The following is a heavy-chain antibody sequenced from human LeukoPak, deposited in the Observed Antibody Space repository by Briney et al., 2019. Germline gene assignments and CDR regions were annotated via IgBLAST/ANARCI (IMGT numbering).Heavy chain of an antibody. Sequence: SETLSLTCTVSGGSISSSSYYWGWIRQPPGKGLEWIGSIYYSGSTYYNPSLKSRVTITVDTSKNQFSLKLSSVTAADTAVYYCAGLPDCSGGSCIEYYFDYWGQGTLVTVSS. V-gene: IGHV4-39*01. CDR2: IYYSGST. D-gene: IGHD2-15*01. J-gene: IGHJ4*02. CDR3: AGLPDCSGGSCIEYYFDY. CDR1: GGSISSSSYY.